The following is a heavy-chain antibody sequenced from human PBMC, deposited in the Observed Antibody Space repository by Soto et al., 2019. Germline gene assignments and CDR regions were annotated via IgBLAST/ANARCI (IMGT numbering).Heavy chain of an antibody. CDR3: ARAFYGMDV. J-gene: IGHJ6*02. CDR1: GFSLSGSGMR. CDR2: IDWEDTK. Sequence: ASGPTLVNPTQTLTLTCTVSGFSLSGSGMRVTWIRQPPGKALEWLARIDWEDTKLYSTSLKTRLTISKDTSKNQVVLTMTNVDPADTGTYYCARAFYGMDVWGQGTTVTVSS. V-gene: IGHV2-70*04.